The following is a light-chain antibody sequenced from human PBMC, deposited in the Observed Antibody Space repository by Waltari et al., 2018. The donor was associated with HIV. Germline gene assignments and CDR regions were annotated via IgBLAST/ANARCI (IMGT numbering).Light chain of an antibody. J-gene: IGLJ2*01. CDR2: SNN. CDR3: AAWDDSLSAVL. V-gene: IGLV1-44*01. Sequence: QSVLTQPPSASGTPGQRVTISCSGSGSNIGGSTVNWYQQLPGTAPKLLIYSNNQRPSRVPDRFSGSKSGTSASLAISGLQSDDETTYYCAAWDDSLSAVLFGGGTKVTVL. CDR1: GSNIGGST.